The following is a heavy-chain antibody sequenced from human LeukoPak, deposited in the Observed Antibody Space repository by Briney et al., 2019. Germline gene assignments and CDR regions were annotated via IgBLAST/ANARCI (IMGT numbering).Heavy chain of an antibody. D-gene: IGHD3-22*01. Sequence: GGSLRLSCAASGFTFSNAWMSWVRQAPGKGLEWVSAISGSGGSTYYADSVKGRFTISRDNSKNTLYLQMNSLRAEDTAVYYCAKDREYYYDSSGYLFDYWGQGTLVTVSS. V-gene: IGHV3-23*01. CDR2: ISGSGGST. CDR3: AKDREYYYDSSGYLFDY. CDR1: GFTFSNAW. J-gene: IGHJ4*02.